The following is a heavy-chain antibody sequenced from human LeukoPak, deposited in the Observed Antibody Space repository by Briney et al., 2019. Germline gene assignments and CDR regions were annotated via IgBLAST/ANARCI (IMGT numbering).Heavy chain of an antibody. Sequence: GGSLRLSCAAPGFTFSSYSMNWVRQAPGKGLEWVSSISSSSSYIYYADSVKGRFTISRDNAKNSLYLQMNSLRAEDTAVYYCASNAILGFDPWGQGTLVTVSS. D-gene: IGHD3-3*01. J-gene: IGHJ5*02. CDR1: GFTFSSYS. CDR2: ISSSSSYI. V-gene: IGHV3-21*01. CDR3: ASNAILGFDP.